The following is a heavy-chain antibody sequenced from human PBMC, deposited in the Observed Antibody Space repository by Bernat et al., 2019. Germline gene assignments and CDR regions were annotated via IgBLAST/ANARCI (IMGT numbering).Heavy chain of an antibody. Sequence: EVQLVESGGGLVQPGGSLRLSCAASGFTFSSYSMNWVRQAPGRGLEWLSYISTGGATVYYAGSVKGRFTISRDNAKNSLYLQMNSLRDKDTGVYYCARDLGGYDFLDYWGQGTLVTVSS. CDR3: ARDLGGYDFLDY. V-gene: IGHV3-48*02. CDR2: ISTGGATV. J-gene: IGHJ4*02. D-gene: IGHD5-12*01. CDR1: GFTFSSYS.